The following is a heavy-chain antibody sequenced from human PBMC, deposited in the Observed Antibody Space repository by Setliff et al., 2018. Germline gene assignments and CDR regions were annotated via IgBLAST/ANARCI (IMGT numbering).Heavy chain of an antibody. J-gene: IGHJ4*02. Sequence: ASVKVSCKASGYTSTTNALHWVRQAPGQSLEWMGWITAGNGDTKYSQKFQGRVAMTRDVSTSTVYLELNSLTSEDTGVYYCARAGLAAANRKGLLEFWGQGTLVTVSS. CDR1: GYTSTTNA. D-gene: IGHD6-13*01. V-gene: IGHV1-3*01. CDR3: ARAGLAAANRKGLLEF. CDR2: ITAGNGDT.